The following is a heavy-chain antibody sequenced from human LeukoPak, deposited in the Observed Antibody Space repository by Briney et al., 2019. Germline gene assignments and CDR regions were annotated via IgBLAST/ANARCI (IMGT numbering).Heavy chain of an antibody. J-gene: IGHJ4*02. CDR1: GDSISSSNCY. CDR2: INHSGST. V-gene: IGHV4-39*07. Sequence: SETLSLTCTVSGDSISSSNCYWSWIRQPPGKGLEWIGEINHSGSTNYNPSLKSRVTISVDTSKNQFSLKLSSVTAADTAVYYCARRHNYYGSGSYYKSVGYFDYWGQGTLVTVSS. CDR3: ARRHNYYGSGSYYKSVGYFDY. D-gene: IGHD3-10*01.